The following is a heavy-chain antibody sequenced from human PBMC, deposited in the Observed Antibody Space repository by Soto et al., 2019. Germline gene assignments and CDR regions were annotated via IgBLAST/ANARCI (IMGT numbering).Heavy chain of an antibody. CDR1: GFTFSSYS. CDR3: ARESAALNWFDP. D-gene: IGHD2-2*01. CDR2: ISSSSSTI. J-gene: IGHJ5*02. V-gene: IGHV3-48*02. Sequence: EVQLVESGGGLVQPGGSLRLSCAASGFTFSSYSMNWVRQAPGKGLEWVSYISSSSSTIYYADSVKGRFTISRDNAKTSLDLQMNSLRDEATAVYYCARESAALNWFDPWGQVTLVTVSS.